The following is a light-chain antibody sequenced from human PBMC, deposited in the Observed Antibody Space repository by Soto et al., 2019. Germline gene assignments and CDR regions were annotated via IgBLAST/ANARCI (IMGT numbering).Light chain of an antibody. CDR3: QQRNNWPPIT. CDR1: QSVGRY. CDR2: DAS. J-gene: IGKJ5*01. V-gene: IGKV3-11*01. Sequence: ENVLTQSPAILSLSPGDTATLSCRASQSVGRYLAWYQQKPGQAPRLVIYDASNRATGVPDRFSGSGSGTDSTLSISNLEPEDFAIYYSQQRNNWPPITFGQGTR.